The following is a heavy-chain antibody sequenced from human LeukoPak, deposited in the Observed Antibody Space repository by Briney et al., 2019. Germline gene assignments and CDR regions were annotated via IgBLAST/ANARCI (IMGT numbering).Heavy chain of an antibody. J-gene: IGHJ6*02. V-gene: IGHV4-59*08. CDR3: ARLRQLGHPLSSYYGMDV. D-gene: IGHD6-13*01. Sequence: SGTLSLSCAVSGGSISSYYWSWIRQPPGKGLEWIGCIYYSGSTNYNPSLKSRVTISVDTSKNQFSLKLSSVTAADTAVYYCARLRQLGHPLSSYYGMDVWGQGTTVTVSS. CDR2: IYYSGST. CDR1: GGSISSYY.